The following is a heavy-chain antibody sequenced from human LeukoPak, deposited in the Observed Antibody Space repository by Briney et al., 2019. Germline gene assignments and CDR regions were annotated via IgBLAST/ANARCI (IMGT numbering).Heavy chain of an antibody. V-gene: IGHV3-23*01. Sequence: GGSLRLSCAASGFTFSSYAMSWVRQAPGKGLEWVSAISGSGGSTYYADSVKGRFTISRDNSKNTLYLQMNSLRAEDTAVYYCAKEEGLLWFGELPYDYWGQGTLVTVSS. CDR3: AKEEGLLWFGELPYDY. J-gene: IGHJ4*02. CDR2: ISGSGGST. CDR1: GFTFSSYA. D-gene: IGHD3-10*01.